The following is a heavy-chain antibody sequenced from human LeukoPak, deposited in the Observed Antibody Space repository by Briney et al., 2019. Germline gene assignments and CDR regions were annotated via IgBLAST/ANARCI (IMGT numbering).Heavy chain of an antibody. D-gene: IGHD3-16*01. Sequence: GGALRLSCAASGFTFSNVWMGWFRQAPGKGLVWVGRIRKAPEGWATDYAAPVQGRFTISRDDSSNTLYLQMNSLKTEDTAVYFCASARWGSQCTCPDYWGQGTLVTASS. CDR2: IRKAPEGWAT. J-gene: IGHJ4*02. CDR1: GFTFSNVW. V-gene: IGHV3-15*01. CDR3: ASARWGSQCTCPDY.